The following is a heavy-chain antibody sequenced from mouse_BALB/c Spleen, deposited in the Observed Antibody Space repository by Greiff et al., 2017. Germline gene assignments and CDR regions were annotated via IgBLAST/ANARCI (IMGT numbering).Heavy chain of an antibody. CDR3: ARMDGYYPYAMDY. CDR1: GFSLTSYG. Sequence: VQLQQSGPGLVQPSQSLSITCTVSGFSLTSYGVHWVRQSPGKGLEWLGVIWSGGSTDYNAAFISRLSISKDNSKSQVFFKMNSLQANDTAIYYCARMDGYYPYAMDYWGQGTSVTVSS. CDR2: IWSGGST. V-gene: IGHV2-2*02. J-gene: IGHJ4*01. D-gene: IGHD2-3*01.